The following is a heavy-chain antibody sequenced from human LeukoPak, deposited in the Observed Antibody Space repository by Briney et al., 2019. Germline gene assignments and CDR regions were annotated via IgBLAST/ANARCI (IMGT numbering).Heavy chain of an antibody. D-gene: IGHD4-11*01. CDR3: ARLLGYSSKSPYYFDY. V-gene: IGHV4-59*01. J-gene: IGHJ4*02. CDR2: IYYSGST. CDR1: GGSISSYY. Sequence: SETLSLTCTVSGGSISSYYWSWIRQPPGKGLEWIGYIYYSGSTNYNPSLKSRVPLPVDTSKNQFSLKLSSVTAADPAVYYCARLLGYSSKSPYYFDYWGQGTLVTVSS.